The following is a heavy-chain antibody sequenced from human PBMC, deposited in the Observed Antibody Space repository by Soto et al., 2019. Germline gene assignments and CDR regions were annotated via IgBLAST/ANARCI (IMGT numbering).Heavy chain of an antibody. V-gene: IGHV1-3*01. CDR1: GYTFTSYA. J-gene: IGHJ6*02. D-gene: IGHD3-3*01. CDR2: INAGNGNT. CDR3: AREYYDFWSGYGDEQGKGWGYYYYYGMDV. Sequence: GASVKVSCKASGYTFTSYAMHWVRQAPGQRLEWMGWINAGNGNTKYSQKFQGRVTITRDTSASTAYMELSSLRSEDTAVYYCAREYYDFWSGYGDEQGKGWGYYYYYGMDVWGQGTTVTVSS.